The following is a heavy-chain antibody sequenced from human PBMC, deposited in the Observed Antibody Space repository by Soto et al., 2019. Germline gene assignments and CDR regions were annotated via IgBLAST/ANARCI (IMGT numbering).Heavy chain of an antibody. J-gene: IGHJ4*02. CDR2: ISYDGSNK. V-gene: IGHV3-30-3*01. CDR1: GFTFSSYA. CDR3: ARVGYYDSSGYYPSNYFAY. D-gene: IGHD3-22*01. Sequence: QVQLVESGGGVVQPGRSLRLSCAASGFTFSSYAMHWVRQAPGKGLEWVAVISYDGSNKYYADSVKGRFTISRDNSKNTPYLQMNSLRAEDTAVYYCARVGYYDSSGYYPSNYFAYWGQGTLVTVSS.